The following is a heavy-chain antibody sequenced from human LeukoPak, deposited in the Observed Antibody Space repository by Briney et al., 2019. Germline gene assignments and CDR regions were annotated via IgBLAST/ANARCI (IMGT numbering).Heavy chain of an antibody. D-gene: IGHD3-3*01. CDR2: INPNSGGT. Sequence: ASVNVSCKASGYTFTGYYMHWVRQAPGQGLEWMGWINPNSGGTNYAQKFQGRVTMTRDTSISTAYMELSRLRSDDTAVYYCARDHSNDFWSGSGPLYYMDVWGKGTTVTVSS. CDR1: GYTFTGYY. CDR3: ARDHSNDFWSGSGPLYYMDV. J-gene: IGHJ6*03. V-gene: IGHV1-2*02.